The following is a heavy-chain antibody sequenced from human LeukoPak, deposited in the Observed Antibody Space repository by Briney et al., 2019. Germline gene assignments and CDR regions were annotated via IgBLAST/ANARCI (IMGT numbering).Heavy chain of an antibody. D-gene: IGHD3-3*01. J-gene: IGHJ4*02. V-gene: IGHV4-39*07. CDR3: TRDMEYPGAGFDY. CDR1: GDSISRSSYF. Sequence: SKTLSLTCTVSGDSISRSSYFWAWIRQPPGKGLEWIGSVYSSGSTYYNPSLRSQITISVDTSKNQFSLKLTSVAAADTAMYYCTRDMEYPGAGFDYWGQGIPVTVSS. CDR2: VYSSGST.